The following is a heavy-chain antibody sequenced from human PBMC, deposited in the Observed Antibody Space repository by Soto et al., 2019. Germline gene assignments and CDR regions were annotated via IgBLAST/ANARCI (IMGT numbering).Heavy chain of an antibody. V-gene: IGHV1-69*02. Sequence: QVQLVQSGTEVKKPGSSVKVSCKASGGTFRNYPINWVRQAPGQGLEWMGSIFPLTDIPDYAQNFQARLTISADKSTSTAYMELSSLRSDDTAMDFCGRGPLVVLNYFESWGQGTLVTVSS. CDR3: GRGPLVVLNYFES. CDR1: GGTFRNYP. CDR2: IFPLTDIP. J-gene: IGHJ4*02.